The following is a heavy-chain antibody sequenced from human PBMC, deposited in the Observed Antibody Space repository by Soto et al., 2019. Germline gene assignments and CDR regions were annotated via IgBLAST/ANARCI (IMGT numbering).Heavy chain of an antibody. Sequence: QLQLQESGPGLVKPSETLSLTCTVSGGSISSSSYYWGWIRQPPGKGLEWIGSIYYSGSTYYNPSLNRRVTISVDTSKSHFSLKLSSVTAADTAVYYCATQEVGGSYVYTFDPWGQGTLVTVSS. D-gene: IGHD1-26*01. CDR2: IYYSGST. CDR3: ATQEVGGSYVYTFDP. J-gene: IGHJ5*02. CDR1: GGSISSSSYY. V-gene: IGHV4-39*02.